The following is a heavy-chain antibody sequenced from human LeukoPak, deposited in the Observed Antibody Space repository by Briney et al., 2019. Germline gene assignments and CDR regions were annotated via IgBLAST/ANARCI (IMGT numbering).Heavy chain of an antibody. V-gene: IGHV3-43*02. CDR1: GFTFDDFA. CDR3: AKVISGWYGYDF. J-gene: IGHJ4*02. CDR2: ISAFDDIT. D-gene: IGHD6-19*01. Sequence: GGSLRLSCAASGFTFDDFAMQWVRQAPGRGLEWVSLISAFDDITYYADSVRGRFTISRDNSKNSLYLQMNNPKIDDTAFYYCAKVISGWYGYDFWGQGTLVTVSS.